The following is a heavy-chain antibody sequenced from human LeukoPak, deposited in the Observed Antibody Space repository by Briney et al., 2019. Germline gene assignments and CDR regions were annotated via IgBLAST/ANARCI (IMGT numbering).Heavy chain of an antibody. Sequence: SETLSLTCTVSGDSISRYYWNWIRQPPGKGLEWIGSISNIGKTNFNPSLKSRGTISVDTSKNHFSLNLSSVTAADTAVYYCARVEMATITVGYWGQGTLVTVSS. CDR3: ARVEMATITVGY. CDR1: GDSISRYY. J-gene: IGHJ4*02. D-gene: IGHD5-24*01. CDR2: ISNIGKT. V-gene: IGHV4-59*12.